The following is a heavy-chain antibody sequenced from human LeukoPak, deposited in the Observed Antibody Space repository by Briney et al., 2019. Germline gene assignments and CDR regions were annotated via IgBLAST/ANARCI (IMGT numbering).Heavy chain of an antibody. CDR1: GGSISSYY. CDR3: ARDVDWFDP. J-gene: IGHJ5*02. Sequence: SQTLSLTCTVSGGSISSYYWSWIRQPPGKGLEWIGYIYYSGSTNYNPSLKSRVTISVDTSKNQFSLQLNSVTPEDTAVYYCARDVDWFDPWGQGTLVTVSS. CDR2: IYYSGST. V-gene: IGHV4-59*12.